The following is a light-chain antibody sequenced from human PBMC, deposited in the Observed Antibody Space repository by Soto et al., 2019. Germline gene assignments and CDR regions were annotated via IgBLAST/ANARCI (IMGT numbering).Light chain of an antibody. CDR1: QSVGTN. CDR2: GES. Sequence: EIVMTQSPATLSVSPGERAALSCRASQSVGTNLAWYQQKPGQAPRLLISGESTRATGIPARFSGSGSGTEFTLTISSLQSEDFAVYYCQQYNNWPASFTFGPGTKVDIK. V-gene: IGKV3-15*01. J-gene: IGKJ3*01. CDR3: QQYNNWPASFT.